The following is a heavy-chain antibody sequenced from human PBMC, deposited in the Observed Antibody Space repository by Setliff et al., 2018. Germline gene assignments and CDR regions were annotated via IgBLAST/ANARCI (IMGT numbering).Heavy chain of an antibody. V-gene: IGHV4-61*02. J-gene: IGHJ2*01. CDR2: VDTSGRT. Sequence: SETLSLTCDVSGYSISSGYFWSWIRQFAGKKLEWIGRVDTSGRTNYNPSLESRVTISVDTSRNQFSLSLHSVTAADTAVYYCARAVPRGATPDYWYFDLWGRGTLVTVSS. CDR3: ARAVPRGATPDYWYFDL. CDR1: GYSISSGYF. D-gene: IGHD2-2*01.